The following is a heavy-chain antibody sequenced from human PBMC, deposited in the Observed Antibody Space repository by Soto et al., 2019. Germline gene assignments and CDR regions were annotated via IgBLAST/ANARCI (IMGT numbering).Heavy chain of an antibody. CDR2: IIPVLGLA. J-gene: IGHJ4*01. CDR3: ARSGWGGPSGK. CDR1: GGPFGSYT. D-gene: IGHD6-25*01. V-gene: IGHV1-69*02. Sequence: QVQLVQSGAEVKKPGSSVKVSCRATGGPFGSYTFTWVRQASGQGLEWMGRIIPVLGLANYAQKFQDRVTITADNSTGTVYMELRGLISEDTAVYYCARSGWGGPSGKWGQGSLVTVSS.